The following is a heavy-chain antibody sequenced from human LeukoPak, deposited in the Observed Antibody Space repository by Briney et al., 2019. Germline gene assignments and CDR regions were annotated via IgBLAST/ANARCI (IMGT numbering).Heavy chain of an antibody. CDR3: ARLNLGYGYFLEATKRDY. V-gene: IGHV3-30-3*01. CDR1: GFTFSKYP. J-gene: IGHJ4*02. D-gene: IGHD5-18*01. Sequence: PGGSLRLSCAASGFTFSKYPMHWVRQAPGKGLEWVAVISYDVGSNTYYADSVKGRFTISRENSKNTLYLQMNSLRAEDTAVYYCARLNLGYGYFLEATKRDYWGQGTLVTVSS. CDR2: ISYDVGSNT.